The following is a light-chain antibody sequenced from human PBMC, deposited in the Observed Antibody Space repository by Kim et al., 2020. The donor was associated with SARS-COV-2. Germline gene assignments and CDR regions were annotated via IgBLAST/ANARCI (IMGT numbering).Light chain of an antibody. J-gene: IGLJ3*02. CDR1: SSSIGAGYD. V-gene: IGLV1-40*01. CDR3: QSYDSSLSGSV. CDR2: GNS. Sequence: QRVTISGTGSSSSIGAGYDVHWYQQLPGTAPKLLIYGNSNRPSGVPDRFSCSKSGTSASLAITGLQAEDEADYYCQSYDSSLSGSVFGGGTKLTVL.